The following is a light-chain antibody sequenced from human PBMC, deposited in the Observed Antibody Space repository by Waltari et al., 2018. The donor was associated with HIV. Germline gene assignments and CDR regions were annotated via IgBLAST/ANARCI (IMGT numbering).Light chain of an antibody. J-gene: IGLJ3*02. V-gene: IGLV1-44*01. Sequence: QSVLTQPPSASGTPGQRIIISCSGSTSNIGTNNVNWYQQLPGTTPRLLMHSNIPLPSGVTDRFSGSRSGTSASLAISGLQSADEADYYCSAWDASLGAWMFGGGTKLTVL. CDR3: SAWDASLGAWM. CDR1: TSNIGTNN. CDR2: SNI.